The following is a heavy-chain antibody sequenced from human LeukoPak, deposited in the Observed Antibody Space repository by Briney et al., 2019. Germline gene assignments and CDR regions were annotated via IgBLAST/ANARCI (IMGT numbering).Heavy chain of an antibody. CDR1: GLIASNYW. Sequence: AGGSLRLSCAASGLIASNYWMSWVRQARGKGLEWVANIKQDGSEKYYMDSVKGRFTISRDNVKNSLYLQMNSLRAEDTAVYYCANVFYYGMEVWGQGTTVTVSS. D-gene: IGHD5/OR15-5a*01. CDR3: ANVFYYGMEV. V-gene: IGHV3-7*01. J-gene: IGHJ6*02. CDR2: IKQDGSEK.